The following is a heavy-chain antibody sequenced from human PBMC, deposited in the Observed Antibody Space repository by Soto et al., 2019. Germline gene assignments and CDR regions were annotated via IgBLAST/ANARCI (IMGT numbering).Heavy chain of an antibody. J-gene: IGHJ6*02. CDR3: ARQARHYDLWSGYSTKHYYYYYGMDV. CDR1: GYSFTSYW. D-gene: IGHD3-3*01. Sequence: HGECLKISCKGSGYSFTSYWIGWVRQMPGKGLEWMGIIYPGDSDNRYSPSFQGQVTISADKSISTAYLQWSSLKASDTAMYYCARQARHYDLWSGYSTKHYYYYYGMDVWGQGTTVTVSS. V-gene: IGHV5-51*01. CDR2: IYPGDSDN.